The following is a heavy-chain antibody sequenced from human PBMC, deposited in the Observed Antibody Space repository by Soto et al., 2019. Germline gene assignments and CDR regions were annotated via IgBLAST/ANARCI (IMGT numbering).Heavy chain of an antibody. V-gene: IGHV1-69*13. D-gene: IGHD3-22*01. Sequence: GASVKVSCKASGVTFSSYAISWVRQAPGQGLEWMGGIIPIFGTANYAQKFQGRVTITADESTSTAYMELSSLRSEDTAVYYCARVQVGWGDRRYYDSSGYYYYYGMDVWGQGTTVTVSS. CDR1: GVTFSSYA. CDR3: ARVQVGWGDRRYYDSSGYYYYYGMDV. J-gene: IGHJ6*02. CDR2: IIPIFGTA.